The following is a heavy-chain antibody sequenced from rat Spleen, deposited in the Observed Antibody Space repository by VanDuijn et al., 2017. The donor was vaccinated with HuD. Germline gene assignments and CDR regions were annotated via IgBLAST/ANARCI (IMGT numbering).Heavy chain of an antibody. D-gene: IGHD1-12*02. CDR3: TRDGHYDGTYHSYVMDA. V-gene: IGHV5-31*01. J-gene: IGHJ4*01. CDR1: GFTFNNYW. CDR2: ITNTGGNT. Sequence: EVQLVESGGGLVQPGWSLKLSCVASGFTFNNYWMTWIRQAPGKGLEWVASITNTGGNTYYIGSVKGRFTISRDNAKSTLYLQMDSLRSEDTATYYCTRDGHYDGTYHSYVMDAWGQGASVTVSS.